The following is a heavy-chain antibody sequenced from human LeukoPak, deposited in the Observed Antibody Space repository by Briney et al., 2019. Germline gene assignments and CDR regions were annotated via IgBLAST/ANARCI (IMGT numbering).Heavy chain of an antibody. V-gene: IGHV3-48*01. CDR2: ISSSSSTI. Sequence: GGSLRLSCAASGFTFSSYSMNWVRQAPGKGLEWVSYISSSSSTIYYADSVKGRFTISRDNAKNSLYLQMNNLRAEDTAVYYCARAPYSSGWYNYWGQGTLATVSS. CDR3: ARAPYSSGWYNY. D-gene: IGHD6-19*01. J-gene: IGHJ4*02. CDR1: GFTFSSYS.